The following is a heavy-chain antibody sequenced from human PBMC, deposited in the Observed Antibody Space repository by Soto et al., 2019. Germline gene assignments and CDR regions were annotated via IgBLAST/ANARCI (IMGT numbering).Heavy chain of an antibody. Sequence: QLQLQESGSGLVKPSQTLSLTCAVSVGSITSGGFSWSWIRQPPGKGLEWIGYIFQSGSPSYTPSLKSRVTISVERSKNQFFLRLTSVTAADTAVYFCATDRNGLGGIDYWGQGTLVTVSS. J-gene: IGHJ4*02. D-gene: IGHD1-1*01. CDR3: ATDRNGLGGIDY. CDR2: IFQSGSP. CDR1: VGSITSGGFS. V-gene: IGHV4-30-2*01.